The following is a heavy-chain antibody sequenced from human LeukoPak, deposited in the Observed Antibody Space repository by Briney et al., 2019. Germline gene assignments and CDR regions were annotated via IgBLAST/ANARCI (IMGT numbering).Heavy chain of an antibody. CDR2: IYTSGST. V-gene: IGHV4-4*07. CDR1: GGSISSYY. D-gene: IGHD2-2*01. Sequence: PSETLSLTCTVSGGSISSYYWSWIRQPAGKGLEWIGRIYTSGSTNYSPSLKSRVTMSVDTSKNQFSLKLSSVTAADTAVYYCAWLVPAAMVPANWFDPWGQGTLATVSS. J-gene: IGHJ5*02. CDR3: AWLVPAAMVPANWFDP.